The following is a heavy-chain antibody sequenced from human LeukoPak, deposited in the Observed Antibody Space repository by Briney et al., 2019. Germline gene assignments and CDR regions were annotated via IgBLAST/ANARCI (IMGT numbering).Heavy chain of an antibody. V-gene: IGHV1-69*13. CDR2: IIPIFGTA. CDR1: VCTFSSYA. J-gene: IGHJ4*02. Sequence: SVKGSCKASVCTFSSYAISWVGQAPGQGLEWMGGIIPIFGTANYAQKFQGRVMITADESTSTAYMELSSLRSEDTAVYYCAREGYSSGWYLKDYWGQGTLVTVSS. CDR3: AREGYSSGWYLKDY. D-gene: IGHD6-19*01.